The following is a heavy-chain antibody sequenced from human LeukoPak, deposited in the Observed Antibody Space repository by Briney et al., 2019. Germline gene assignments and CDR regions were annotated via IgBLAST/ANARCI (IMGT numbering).Heavy chain of an antibody. V-gene: IGHV3-7*01. D-gene: IGHD1-1*01. CDR1: GSSFSGQW. J-gene: IGHJ4*02. CDR3: ACSNNLNL. Sequence: GGSLRLSCVVSGSSFSGQWMNWVRQAPGQGLEWVANIKYDGSEKYYVDSVEGRFTISRENANNSLSLQMNSVRAEDTAVYYCACSNNLNLWGQGTLVTVSS. CDR2: IKYDGSEK.